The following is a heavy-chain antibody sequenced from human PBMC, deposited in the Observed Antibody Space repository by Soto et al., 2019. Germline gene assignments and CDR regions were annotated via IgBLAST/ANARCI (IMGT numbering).Heavy chain of an antibody. Sequence: LSLTCTISGGSISVYYWSWIRQPPGQALEWIGYIYDSGSPYYNPSLRSRVIISADTSKNQISLKLTSATAADTAVYYCARGVGSSPPRYWGRGTLVTVPS. CDR1: GGSISVYY. J-gene: IGHJ4*02. CDR2: IYDSGSP. CDR3: ARGVGSSPPRY. V-gene: IGHV4-59*01. D-gene: IGHD1-26*01.